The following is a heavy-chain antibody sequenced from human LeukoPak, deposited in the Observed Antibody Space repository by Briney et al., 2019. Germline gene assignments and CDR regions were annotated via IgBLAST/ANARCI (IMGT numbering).Heavy chain of an antibody. CDR3: AKVLAGGFYLYYFDT. Sequence: SGGSRRLSCAASGFDFSVYGMGWVRQAPGEGLEWVSGISFSGGATYYADSVKGRFTISRDNSKNTLDLQMNSLRAEDTAIYYCAKVLAGGFYLYYFDTWGPGTLVTVSS. V-gene: IGHV3-23*01. D-gene: IGHD3-16*01. CDR2: ISFSGGAT. J-gene: IGHJ4*02. CDR1: GFDFSVYG.